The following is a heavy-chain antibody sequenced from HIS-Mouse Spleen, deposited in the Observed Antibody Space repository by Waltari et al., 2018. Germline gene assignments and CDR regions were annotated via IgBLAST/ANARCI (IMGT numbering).Heavy chain of an antibody. CDR1: GYTFTGHY. CDR2: INPNSGGT. Sequence: QVQLVQSGAEVKTPGASVKVSCKASGYTFTGHYTHWVPQAPGQGLEWMGWINPNSGGTNYAQKFQGRVTMTRDTSISTAYMELSRLRSDDTAVYYCARSPSGSSWYDYWGQGTLVTVSS. J-gene: IGHJ4*02. CDR3: ARSPSGSSWYDY. V-gene: IGHV1-2*02. D-gene: IGHD6-13*01.